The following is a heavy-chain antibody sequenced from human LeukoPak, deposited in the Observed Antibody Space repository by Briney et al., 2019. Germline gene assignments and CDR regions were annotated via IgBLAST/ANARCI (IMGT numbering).Heavy chain of an antibody. CDR2: ISWNSGSI. J-gene: IGHJ3*02. CDR3: AKDGAFDI. Sequence: PRGSLRLSCAASGFTFDDYAMHWVRQAPGKGLEWVSGISWNSGSIGYADSVKGRFTISRDNAKNSLYLQMNSLRAEDTALYYCAKDGAFDIWGQGTMVTVSS. CDR1: GFTFDDYA. V-gene: IGHV3-9*01.